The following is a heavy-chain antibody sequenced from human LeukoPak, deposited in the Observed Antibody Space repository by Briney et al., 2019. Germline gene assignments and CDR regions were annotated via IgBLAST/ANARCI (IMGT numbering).Heavy chain of an antibody. CDR3: ARVGYVDTAMATDY. Sequence: GGSLRLSCAASGFTFSSYSMNWVRQAPGKGLEGVSSISSSRSYIYYADPVKGRFTISRDNAKNSLYLQMNSLRAEDTAVYYCARVGYVDTAMATDYWGQGTLVTVSS. D-gene: IGHD5-18*01. V-gene: IGHV3-21*01. CDR2: ISSSRSYI. J-gene: IGHJ4*02. CDR1: GFTFSSYS.